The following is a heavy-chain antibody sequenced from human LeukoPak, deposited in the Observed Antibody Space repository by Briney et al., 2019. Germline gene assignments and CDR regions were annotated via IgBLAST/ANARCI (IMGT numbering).Heavy chain of an antibody. Sequence: SETLSLTCSVSGGSISGYYWSWIRQPPGQTLEWIGYIYSSGSTNYNPSLQSRVTMSVDTSMNQFSLRLSSVTAADTAVYYCARGYCSGGSCYSGSHNWFDPWGQGTLVTVSS. J-gene: IGHJ5*02. CDR3: ARGYCSGGSCYSGSHNWFDP. V-gene: IGHV4-4*09. CDR2: IYSSGST. D-gene: IGHD2-15*01. CDR1: GGSISGYY.